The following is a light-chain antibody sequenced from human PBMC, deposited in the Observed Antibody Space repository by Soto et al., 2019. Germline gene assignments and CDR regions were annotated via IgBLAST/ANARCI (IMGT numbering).Light chain of an antibody. CDR3: PPYKNWPHFT. CDR2: GAS. J-gene: IGKJ3*01. Sequence: EIVMTQSPATLSVSPGERATLSCRASQSVSTKLAWYRHKPGQAPRLLIYGASTRATGIPARFSGSGSGTDFTLTINSLQSEDFAVYYCPPYKNWPHFTFGPGTTVDIK. CDR1: QSVSTK. V-gene: IGKV3-15*01.